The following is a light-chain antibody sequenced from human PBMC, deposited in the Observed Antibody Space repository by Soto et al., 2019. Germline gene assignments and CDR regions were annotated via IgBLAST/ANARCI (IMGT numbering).Light chain of an antibody. CDR3: QQRDNWPWT. J-gene: IGKJ1*01. CDR1: QSIRSN. CDR2: DAS. V-gene: IGKV3-11*01. Sequence: EIVLTQSPATLSLSPGERATLSCRASQSIRSNLAWYQHKPGQAPRLLIYDASNRATGIPGRFSGSGSGTDFTLHISDLETEDFAVYYCQQRDNWPWTFGQGAKVEIK.